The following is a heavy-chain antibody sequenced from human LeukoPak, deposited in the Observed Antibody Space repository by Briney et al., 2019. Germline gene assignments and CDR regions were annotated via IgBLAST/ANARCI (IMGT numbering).Heavy chain of an antibody. CDR1: GGSVSSGSCY. Sequence: PSETLSLTCTVSGGSVSSGSCYWSWIRQPPGKGLEWIGYIYYSGSTNYNPSLKSRVTISVDTSKNQFSLKLSSVTAADTAVYYCARDNYGDYDYWGQGTLVTVSS. CDR3: ARDNYGDYDY. D-gene: IGHD4-17*01. CDR2: IYYSGST. V-gene: IGHV4-61*01. J-gene: IGHJ4*02.